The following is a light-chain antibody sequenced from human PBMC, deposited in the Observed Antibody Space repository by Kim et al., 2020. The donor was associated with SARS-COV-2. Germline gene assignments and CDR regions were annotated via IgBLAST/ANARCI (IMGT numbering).Light chain of an antibody. CDR1: QGISND. CDR3: QKYNGAPWA. J-gene: IGKJ1*01. V-gene: IGKV1-27*01. CDR2: AAS. Sequence: ASVGERVTITCRASQGISNDLAWYQQKPGKVPKLLIYAASALRSGVPFRFSGSGSGTDFTLTISSLQPEDAASYYCQKYNGAPWAFGQGTKVDIK.